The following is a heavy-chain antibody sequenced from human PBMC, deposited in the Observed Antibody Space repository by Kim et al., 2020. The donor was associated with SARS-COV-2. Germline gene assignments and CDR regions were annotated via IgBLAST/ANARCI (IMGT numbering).Heavy chain of an antibody. CDR2: IYSSGTT. V-gene: IGHV4-59*08. CDR3: ASLFARAANI. CDR1: GGSMSGYY. J-gene: IGHJ4*02. D-gene: IGHD2-21*01. Sequence: SETLSLTCTVSGGSMSGYYWGWIRQPPGKGLEWIGYIYSSGTTNYNPSVKSRLTISVDTSKNQFSLNLSSVTAADTAVYYCASLFARAANIWGQGTLVTVSS.